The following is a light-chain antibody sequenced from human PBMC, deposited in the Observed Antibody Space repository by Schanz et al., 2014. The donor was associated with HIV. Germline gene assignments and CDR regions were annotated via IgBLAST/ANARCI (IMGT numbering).Light chain of an antibody. V-gene: IGLV1-40*01. CDR2: GNN. CDR3: NSFAGGHNYV. J-gene: IGLJ1*01. CDR1: SSNIGAGYD. Sequence: QSVLTQPPSVSGAPWQRVTISCTGTSSNIGAGYDVHWYQQIPGTAPKLLISGNNNRPSGVPDRFTGSKSGNTASLTVSGLQAEDEADYYCNSFAGGHNYVFGTGTKLTVL.